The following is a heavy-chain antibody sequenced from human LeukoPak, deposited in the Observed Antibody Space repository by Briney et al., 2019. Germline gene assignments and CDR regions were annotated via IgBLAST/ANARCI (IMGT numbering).Heavy chain of an antibody. V-gene: IGHV4-34*01. Sequence: SSETLSLTCAVYGGSFSGYYWSWIRQPPGKGLEWIGEINHSRSTNYNPSLKSRVTISVDTSKNQFSLKLSSVTAADTAVYYCARAFDSSGYYGYWGQGTLVTVSS. CDR1: GGSFSGYY. D-gene: IGHD3-22*01. J-gene: IGHJ4*02. CDR3: ARAFDSSGYYGY. CDR2: INHSRST.